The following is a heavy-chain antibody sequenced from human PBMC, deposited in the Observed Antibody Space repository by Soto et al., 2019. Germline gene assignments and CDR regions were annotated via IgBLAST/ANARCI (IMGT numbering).Heavy chain of an antibody. CDR2: ISGSGGST. CDR3: AKFTYDFWSGHYTLYFDY. D-gene: IGHD3-3*01. CDR1: GFTFSSYA. J-gene: IGHJ4*02. V-gene: IGHV3-23*01. Sequence: GGSLRLSCAASGFTFSSYAMSWVRQAPGKGLEWVSAISGSGGSTYYADSVKGRFTISRDNSKNTLYLQMNSLRAEDTAVYYCAKFTYDFWSGHYTLYFDYWGQGTLVTVSS.